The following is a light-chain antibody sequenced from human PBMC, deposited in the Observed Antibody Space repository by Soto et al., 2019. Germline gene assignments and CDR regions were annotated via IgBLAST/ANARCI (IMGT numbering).Light chain of an antibody. CDR3: CSYAGSSSVL. J-gene: IGLJ2*01. CDR1: RSDVGSYNL. Sequence: QSVLTHPASVSGSPGQSITISCTGTRSDVGSYNLVSWYQQHPGKAPKLMIYEGSKRPSGVSNRFSGSKSGNTASLTISGLQAEDEADYYCCSYAGSSSVLFGGGTKVTVL. CDR2: EGS. V-gene: IGLV2-23*01.